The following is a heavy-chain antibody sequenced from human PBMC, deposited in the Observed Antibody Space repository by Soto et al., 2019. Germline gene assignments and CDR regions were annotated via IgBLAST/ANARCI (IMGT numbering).Heavy chain of an antibody. CDR2: IDKVGTDS. D-gene: IGHD3-10*01. J-gene: IGHJ6*03. V-gene: IGHV3-74*01. CDR3: DRGWFGPDV. CDR1: EFTFSGRS. Sequence: EVQLVESGGGLVQPGGSLRLSCAASEFTFSGRSLHWVRQAPGKGLVWVSGIDKVGTDSTYADSVEGRFTSSRDNAKNTVYLQMTSLRFDATAVYYCDRGWFGPDVGGKGTTVTVSS.